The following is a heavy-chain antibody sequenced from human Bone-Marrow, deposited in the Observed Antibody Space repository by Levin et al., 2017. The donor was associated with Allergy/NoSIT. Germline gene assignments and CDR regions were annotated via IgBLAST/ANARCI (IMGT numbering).Heavy chain of an antibody. CDR3: VRRRSYYYGMDV. J-gene: IGHJ6*02. CDR2: MNPNGGNT. V-gene: IGHV1-8*01. D-gene: IGHD3-10*01. CDR1: GYDFLKYD. Sequence: GESLKISCKASGYDFLKYDINWVRQAKGQGLEWMGWMNPNGGNTAYTQKFQGRVAMTTDTSTDTAEMELSGLTSDDTAVYYCVRRRSYYYGMDVWGQGTTVTVFS.